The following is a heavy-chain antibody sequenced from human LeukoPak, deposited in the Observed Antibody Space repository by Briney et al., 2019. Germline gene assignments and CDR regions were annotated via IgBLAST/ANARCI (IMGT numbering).Heavy chain of an antibody. CDR2: IRPYNGNT. CDR1: GYTFASYD. V-gene: IGHV1-18*01. J-gene: IGHJ4*02. Sequence: ASVKVSCKAPGYTFASYDISWVRQAPGQGLEWVGWIRPYNGNTNYTQKLQGRVTMTTDTSTSTAYMDLRSLRSDDTAVYYCAREVYSYGTMPFDYWGQGTLVTVSS. D-gene: IGHD5-18*01. CDR3: AREVYSYGTMPFDY.